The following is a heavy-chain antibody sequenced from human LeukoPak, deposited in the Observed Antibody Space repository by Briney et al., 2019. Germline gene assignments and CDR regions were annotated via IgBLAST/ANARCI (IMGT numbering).Heavy chain of an antibody. CDR3: ATGVGFGEY. D-gene: IGHD3-10*01. CDR2: FDPEDGET. CDR1: GYTFTGYY. Sequence: ASVKVSCKASGYTFTGYYMHWVRQAPGQGLEWMGGFDPEDGETIYAQKFQGRVTMTEDTSTDTAYMELSSLRSEDTAVYYCATGVGFGEYWGQGTLVTVSP. V-gene: IGHV1-24*01. J-gene: IGHJ4*02.